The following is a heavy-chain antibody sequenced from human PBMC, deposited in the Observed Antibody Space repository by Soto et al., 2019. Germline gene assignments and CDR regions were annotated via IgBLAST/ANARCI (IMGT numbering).Heavy chain of an antibody. CDR1: GLTLSRYG. Sequence: QVQLVESGGGVVQPGRSLRLSCAASGLTLSRYGMHWVRQAPGKGLERVAATWYDGSKNYYGESVKGRFTISRDNSNNTLCLQMNSLRAADTAVYYCAGSPGFCTRGVCETWRSYYGLDVWGQGATVTVSS. CDR2: TWYDGSKN. J-gene: IGHJ6*02. CDR3: AGSPGFCTRGVCETWRSYYGLDV. D-gene: IGHD2-8*01. V-gene: IGHV3-33*03.